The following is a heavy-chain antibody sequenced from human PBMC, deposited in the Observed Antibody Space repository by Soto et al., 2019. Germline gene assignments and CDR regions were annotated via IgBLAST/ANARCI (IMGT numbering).Heavy chain of an antibody. CDR2: INDRGSI. V-gene: IGHV4-34*01. D-gene: IGHD3-9*01. CDR1: GGSFSGYY. J-gene: IGHJ2*01. CDR3: ARESHDILTGPPWVWYFDL. Sequence: QVQLQQWGAGPLRPLETLSLTCGVSGGSFSGYYGAWIRQSPGKGLEWIGEINDRGSINYNPSLKSRVSISVDTSKNHYSLKLRSVTAADTAVYYCARESHDILTGPPWVWYFDLWGRGTLVTVSS.